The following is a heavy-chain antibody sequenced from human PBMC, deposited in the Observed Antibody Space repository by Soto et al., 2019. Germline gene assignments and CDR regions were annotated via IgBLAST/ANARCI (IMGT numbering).Heavy chain of an antibody. CDR1: GYTFTSYA. V-gene: IGHV1-3*01. Sequence: QVPLVQSGAEVKKPGSSVKVSCKASGYTFTSYAMHWVRQAPGQRLEWMGWINAGNGNTKYSQKFQGRVTITRDRSASEAYLEQKGLRAEATDVYYCAGHVWGIAADGTFDYWGQGPLVTVSS. CDR2: INAGNGNT. D-gene: IGHD6-13*01. CDR3: AGHVWGIAADGTFDY. J-gene: IGHJ4*02.